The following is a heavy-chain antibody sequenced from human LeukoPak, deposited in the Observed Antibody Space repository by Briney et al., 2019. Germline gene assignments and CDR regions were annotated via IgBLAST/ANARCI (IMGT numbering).Heavy chain of an antibody. CDR2: IYYSGST. CDR1: GGSISSSSYY. Sequence: SETLSLTCTVSGGSISSSSYYWGWIRQPPGKGLEWIGSIYYSGSTYYNPSLKSRVTISVDTSKNQFSLKLSSVTAADTAVYYCARHARRDGEFDYWGQGTLVTVSS. CDR3: ARHARRDGEFDY. V-gene: IGHV4-39*01. J-gene: IGHJ4*02. D-gene: IGHD4-17*01.